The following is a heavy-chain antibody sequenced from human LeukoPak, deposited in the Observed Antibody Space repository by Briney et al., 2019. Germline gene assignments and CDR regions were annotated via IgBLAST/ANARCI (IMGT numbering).Heavy chain of an antibody. V-gene: IGHV1-18*01. CDR3: ARAPPSQYDILTGYWGY. Sequence: ASVKVSCKASGYTFTSYGISWVRQAPGQGLEWMGWISAYNGNTNSAQKLQGRVTMTTDTSTSTAYMELRSLRSDDTAVYYCARAPPSQYDILTGYWGYWGQGTLVTVSS. J-gene: IGHJ4*02. CDR1: GYTFTSYG. CDR2: ISAYNGNT. D-gene: IGHD3-9*01.